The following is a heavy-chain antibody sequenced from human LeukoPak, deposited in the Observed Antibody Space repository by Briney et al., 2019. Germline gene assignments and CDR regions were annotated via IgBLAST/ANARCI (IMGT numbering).Heavy chain of an antibody. J-gene: IGHJ5*02. D-gene: IGHD2-2*03. Sequence: PSETLSLTCTVSGGSISSYYWSWIRQPPGKGLEWIGYIYYSGSTNYNPSLKSRVTISVDTSKNQFSLKLSSVTAAGTAVYYCARDGYCSSTSCYGGWFDPWGQGTLVTVSS. CDR3: ARDGYCSSTSCYGGWFDP. CDR2: IYYSGST. CDR1: GGSISSYY. V-gene: IGHV4-59*01.